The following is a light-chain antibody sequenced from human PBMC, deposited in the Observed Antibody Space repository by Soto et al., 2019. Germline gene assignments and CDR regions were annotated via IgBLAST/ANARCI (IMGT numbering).Light chain of an antibody. CDR3: MQGTHWPPT. CDR2: KVS. J-gene: IGKJ1*01. V-gene: IGKV2-30*01. CDR1: QSLVYSDGNTY. Sequence: DVVMTRSPLSLPVTLGQPASISCGSSQSLVYSDGNTYLTWFQQRPGQSPRRLIYKVSNRDSGVPDRFSGSGSGTDFTLRISRVEAEDVGVYYCMQGTHWPPTFGQGTKVDIK.